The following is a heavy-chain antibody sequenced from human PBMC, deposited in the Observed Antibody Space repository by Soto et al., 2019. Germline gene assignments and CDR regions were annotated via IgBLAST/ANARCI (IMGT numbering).Heavy chain of an antibody. Sequence: QVHLVQSGAEVNKPGASVKVSCKASGYTFINYYIHSVRQAPGHGLEWMAIINPTGGSTNYAQKFQGRITVTMDTSTSTVYMELSSLTSEDTAMYYCARHLAAGDVWGQGTLVTVSS. CDR3: ARHLAAGDV. J-gene: IGHJ4*02. D-gene: IGHD2-8*02. CDR2: INPTGGST. V-gene: IGHV1-46*01. CDR1: GYTFINYY.